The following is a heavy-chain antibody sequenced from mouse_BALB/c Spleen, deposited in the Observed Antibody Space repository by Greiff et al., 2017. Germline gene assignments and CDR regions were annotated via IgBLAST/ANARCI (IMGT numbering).Heavy chain of an antibody. V-gene: IGHV1S126*01. J-gene: IGHJ3*01. CDR2: IDPSDSET. CDR1: GYSFTSYW. Sequence: QVQLKESGPQLVRPGASVKISCKASGYSFTSYWMHWVKQRPGQGLEWIGMIDPSDSETRLNQKFKDKATLTVDKSSSTAYMQLSSPTSEDSAVYYCVLQFITTVVARAYWGQGTLVTVSA. CDR3: VLQFITTVVARAY. D-gene: IGHD1-1*01.